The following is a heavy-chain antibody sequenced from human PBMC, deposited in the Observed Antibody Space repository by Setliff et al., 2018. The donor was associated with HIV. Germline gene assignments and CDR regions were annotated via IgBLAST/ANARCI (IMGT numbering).Heavy chain of an antibody. J-gene: IGHJ4*02. V-gene: IGHV4-39*01. Sequence: SETLSLTCTVSGASISSSSHHWAWIRQPPGKGLEYIGNIYYTGSTHHNPSLESRVATSVDTSKNQFSLKLSSVTAADTAVFYCTSGVEQWLIRGYWGQGTLVTVSS. CDR1: GASISSSSHH. CDR3: TSGVEQWLIRGY. D-gene: IGHD6-19*01. CDR2: IYYTGST.